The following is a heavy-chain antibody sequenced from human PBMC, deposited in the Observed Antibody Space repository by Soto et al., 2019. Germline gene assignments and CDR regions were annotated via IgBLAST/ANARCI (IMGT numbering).Heavy chain of an antibody. CDR2: ISGSGGST. J-gene: IGHJ6*03. CDR3: AKRAKQLVKGLENYYYYMDV. V-gene: IGHV3-23*01. D-gene: IGHD6-6*01. Sequence: PGGSLRLSCAASGFTLSSYAMSWVRQAPGKGLEWVSAISGSGGSTYYADSVKGRFTISRDNSKNTLYLQMNSLRAEDTAVYYCAKRAKQLVKGLENYYYYMDVWGKGTTVTVSS. CDR1: GFTLSSYA.